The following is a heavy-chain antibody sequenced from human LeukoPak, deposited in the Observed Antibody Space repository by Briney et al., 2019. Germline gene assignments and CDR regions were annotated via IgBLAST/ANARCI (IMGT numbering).Heavy chain of an antibody. Sequence: SETLSLTCAVSGYSISSGYYWGWIRPPPGKGLEWIGSIYYSGSTYYNPSLKSRVTISVDTSKNQFSLKLSSVTAADTAVYYCASPHLGGDAFDIWGQGTMVTVPS. CDR1: GYSISSGYY. J-gene: IGHJ3*02. D-gene: IGHD3-16*01. CDR2: IYYSGST. CDR3: ASPHLGGDAFDI. V-gene: IGHV4-38-2*01.